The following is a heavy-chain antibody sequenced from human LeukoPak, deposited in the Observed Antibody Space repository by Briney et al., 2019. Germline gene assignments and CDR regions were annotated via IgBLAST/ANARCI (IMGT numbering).Heavy chain of an antibody. CDR2: ISGSGGST. CDR1: GFTVSSNY. J-gene: IGHJ4*02. D-gene: IGHD3-22*01. V-gene: IGHV3-23*01. CDR3: AKARYYYDSSGYSGLDY. Sequence: GGSLRLSCAASGFTVSSNYMSWVRQAPGKGLEWVSAISGSGGSTYYADSVKGRFTISRDNSKNTLYLQMNSLRAEDTAVYYCAKARYYYDSSGYSGLDYWGQGTLVTVSS.